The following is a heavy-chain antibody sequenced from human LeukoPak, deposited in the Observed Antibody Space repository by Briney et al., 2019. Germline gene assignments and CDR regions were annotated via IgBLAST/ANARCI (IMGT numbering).Heavy chain of an antibody. J-gene: IGHJ6*04. Sequence: PGGSLRLSCAVSGFPFSNSWMYWVRQAPGKGLEGVANIKKDGSGISYVDSVKGRFIISRDNARNSLYLPMNSLIVEDTAVYFCAGGNSMDVWGKGTAVTVSS. CDR2: IKKDGSGI. CDR3: AGGNSMDV. CDR1: GFPFSNSW. D-gene: IGHD1/OR15-1a*01. V-gene: IGHV3-7*03.